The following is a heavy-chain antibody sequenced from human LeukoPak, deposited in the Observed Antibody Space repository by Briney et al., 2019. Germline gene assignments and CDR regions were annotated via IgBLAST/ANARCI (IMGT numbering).Heavy chain of an antibody. CDR3: ARIYYYDSGGYYSYFDY. D-gene: IGHD3-22*01. Sequence: SETLSLTCTVSGGSISSGGYYWSWVRQHPGEGLEWIGSIYYSGNTYYNPSLKSRVTISVDTSKNQFSLKLSSVTAADTAVYYCARIYYYDSGGYYSYFDYWGQGTLVTVSS. CDR1: GGSISSGGYY. J-gene: IGHJ4*02. CDR2: IYYSGNT. V-gene: IGHV4-31*03.